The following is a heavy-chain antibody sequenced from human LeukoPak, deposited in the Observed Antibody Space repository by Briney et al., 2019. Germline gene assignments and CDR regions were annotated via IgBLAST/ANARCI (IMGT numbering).Heavy chain of an antibody. D-gene: IGHD3-10*01. Sequence: GGSLRLSCAASGFTFTFYDMNWVRQAPGKGLEWVSYIGSSGSTMYYADSMKGRFTISRDNAKNSLYLQMNSLRAEDTAVYYCARGGFGEAIDYWGQGTLVTVSS. J-gene: IGHJ4*02. CDR2: IGSSGSTM. V-gene: IGHV3-48*03. CDR1: GFTFTFYD. CDR3: ARGGFGEAIDY.